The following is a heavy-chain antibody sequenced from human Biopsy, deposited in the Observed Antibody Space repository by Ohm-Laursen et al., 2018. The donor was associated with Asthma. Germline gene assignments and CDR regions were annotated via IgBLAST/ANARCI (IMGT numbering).Heavy chain of an antibody. CDR2: VNTGNGDT. Sequence: ASVKVSCKASGYNFISFAIHWVRQAPGQRLEWMGWVNTGNGDTKYSQKFQGRVTITRDTSASTAYMELRSLRSEDTATYYCARTYYDFLTVQFKDVFGVWGQGTMVTVSS. J-gene: IGHJ3*01. D-gene: IGHD3-9*01. V-gene: IGHV1-3*04. CDR1: GYNFISFA. CDR3: ARTYYDFLTVQFKDVFGV.